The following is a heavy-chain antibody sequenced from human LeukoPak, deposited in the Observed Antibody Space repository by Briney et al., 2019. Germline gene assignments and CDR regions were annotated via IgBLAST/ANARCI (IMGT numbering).Heavy chain of an antibody. CDR2: ISSSSSYI. Sequence: GGSLRLSCAASGFTFSTYTMNWVRQAPGKGLEWVSSISSSSSYISYADSLKGRFTISRDNAKNSLYLQMHSLRAEDTAVYYCARDSSGPLYWGQGTLVTVSS. D-gene: IGHD6-19*01. CDR3: ARDSSGPLY. J-gene: IGHJ4*02. CDR1: GFTFSTYT. V-gene: IGHV3-21*01.